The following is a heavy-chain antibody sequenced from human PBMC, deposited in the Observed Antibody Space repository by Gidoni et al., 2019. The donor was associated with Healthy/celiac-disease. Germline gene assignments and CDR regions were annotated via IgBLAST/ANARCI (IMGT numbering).Heavy chain of an antibody. CDR1: GYTFTSYY. D-gene: IGHD3-22*01. J-gene: IGHJ3*02. CDR2: INPSGGST. Sequence: QVQLVQSGAAVKKPGASVKVSCKASGYTFTSYYMHWVRQAPGQGSEWMGIINPSGGSTSYAQKFQGRVTMTRDTSTSTVYMELSSLRSEDTAVYYCAGGYYDSSGDSAFDIWGQGTMVTVSS. CDR3: AGGYYDSSGDSAFDI. V-gene: IGHV1-46*01.